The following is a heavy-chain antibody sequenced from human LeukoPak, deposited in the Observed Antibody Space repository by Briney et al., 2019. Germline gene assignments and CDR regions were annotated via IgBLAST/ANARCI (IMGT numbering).Heavy chain of an antibody. CDR2: IRYDGSNK. Sequence: GGSLRLSCAASGFTFSNYGMHWVRQAPGKGLEWVACIRYDGSNKYYADSVKGRFTISRDNSKNTLYLQMNSLRAEDSAVYYCAKERATVTGYFAYWGQGTLVTVSS. J-gene: IGHJ4*02. V-gene: IGHV3-30*02. CDR3: AKERATVTGYFAY. CDR1: GFTFSNYG. D-gene: IGHD4-17*01.